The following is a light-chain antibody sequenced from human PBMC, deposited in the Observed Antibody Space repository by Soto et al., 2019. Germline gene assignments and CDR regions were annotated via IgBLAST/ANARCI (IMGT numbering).Light chain of an antibody. CDR1: QSVSSN. V-gene: IGKV3-15*01. Sequence: EIVMTQSPATLSVSPGERATLFCRASQSVSSNLAWYQQKPGQAPRLLIYGASTRATGIPARFSGSGSGTAFTLTIISLQSEDFAVYYCQQYNNWPPYTFGQGTKLEIK. CDR3: QQYNNWPPYT. J-gene: IGKJ2*01. CDR2: GAS.